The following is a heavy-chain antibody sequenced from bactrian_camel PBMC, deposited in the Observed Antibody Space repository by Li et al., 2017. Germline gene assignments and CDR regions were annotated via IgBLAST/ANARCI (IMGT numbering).Heavy chain of an antibody. CDR1: GYTANTCS. D-gene: IGHD2*01. V-gene: IGHV3S9*01. J-gene: IGHJ4*01. CDR2: LYLNGGT. CDR3: NVGLCGTWPPGQDNY. Sequence: VQLVESGGGSVQAGGSLRLSCAASGYTANTCSWNWYRQVQGKGRELVSSLYLNGGTYYHDSVKGRFTFAQDNAENANAVSLEMNSLKPEDTATYFCNVGLCGTWPPGQDNYWGHGTQVTVS.